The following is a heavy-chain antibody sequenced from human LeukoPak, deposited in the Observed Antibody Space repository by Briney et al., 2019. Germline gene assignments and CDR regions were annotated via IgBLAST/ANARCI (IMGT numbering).Heavy chain of an antibody. J-gene: IGHJ3*02. D-gene: IGHD6-13*01. V-gene: IGHV3-11*06. Sequence: GRFSISRDNAKNSLYLQMNSLRAEDTAVYYCARNKAAAGQFAFDIWGQGTMVTVSS. CDR3: ARNKAAAGQFAFDI.